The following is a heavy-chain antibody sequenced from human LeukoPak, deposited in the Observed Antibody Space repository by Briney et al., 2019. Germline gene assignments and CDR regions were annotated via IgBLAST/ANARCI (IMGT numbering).Heavy chain of an antibody. D-gene: IGHD1-26*01. V-gene: IGHV3-9*01. CDR3: AREEWELLAFDI. J-gene: IGHJ3*02. Sequence: GGSLRLSCAASGFTFDDYAMHWVRQAPGKGLEWVSGISWNSGSIGYADSVKGRFTISRDNAKNSLYLQMNSLRAEDTALYYCAREEWELLAFDIWGQGTMVTVSS. CDR2: ISWNSGSI. CDR1: GFTFDDYA.